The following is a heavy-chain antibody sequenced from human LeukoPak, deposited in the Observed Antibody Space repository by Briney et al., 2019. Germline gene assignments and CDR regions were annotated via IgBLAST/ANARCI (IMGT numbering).Heavy chain of an antibody. D-gene: IGHD4-17*01. CDR3: ATDHPHGDYFES. CDR2: IKYDGSNI. V-gene: IGHV3-30*02. Sequence: GGSLRLSCAVSGFTFRTYGMHWVRQAPGKGLEWVALIKYDGSNIYYGDSVRGRFTISRDNSKESLYLQMNSLKTEDTAVYYCATDHPHGDYFESWGQGTLVTVSS. J-gene: IGHJ4*02. CDR1: GFTFRTYG.